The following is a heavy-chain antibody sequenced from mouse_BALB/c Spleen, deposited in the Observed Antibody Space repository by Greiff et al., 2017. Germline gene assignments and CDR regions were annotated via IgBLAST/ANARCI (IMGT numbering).Heavy chain of an antibody. CDR2: IDPANGNT. J-gene: IGHJ2*01. V-gene: IGHV14-3*02. D-gene: IGHD1-1*01. CDR1: GFNIKDTY. CDR3: ARFITTVVDY. Sequence: EVQLVESGAELVKPGASVKLSCTASGFNIKDTYMHWVKQRPEQGLEWIGRIDPANGNTKYDPKFQGKATITADTSSNTAYLQLSSLTSEDTAVYYCARFITTVVDYWGQGTTLTVSS.